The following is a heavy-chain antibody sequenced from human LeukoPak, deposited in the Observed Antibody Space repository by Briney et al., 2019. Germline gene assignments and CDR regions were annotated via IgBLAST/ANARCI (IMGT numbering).Heavy chain of an antibody. J-gene: IGHJ4*02. CDR2: INHSGST. CDR1: GGSFSGYY. CDR3: AGDPWWGYFDY. Sequence: SETLSLTCAVYGGSFSGYYWSWIRQPPGKGLEWIGEINHSGSTNYNPSLKSRVTISVDTSKNQFSLKLSSVTAADTAVYYCAGDPWWGYFDYWGQGTLVTASS. V-gene: IGHV4-34*01. D-gene: IGHD2-8*02.